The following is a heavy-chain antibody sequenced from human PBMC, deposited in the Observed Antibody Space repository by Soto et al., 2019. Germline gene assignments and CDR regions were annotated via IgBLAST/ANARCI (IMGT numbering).Heavy chain of an antibody. J-gene: IGHJ5*02. D-gene: IGHD2-2*01. V-gene: IGHV3-48*03. CDR3: AREGYCSSTSCYPGGWFDP. CDR1: VFTFSSYE. CDR2: ISSSGSTI. Sequence: GGSLRLSCAASVFTFSSYEMNWVRQAPGKGLEWVSYISSSGSTIYYADSVKGRFTISRDNAKNSLYLQMNSLRAEDTAVYYCAREGYCSSTSCYPGGWFDPWGQGTLVTVSS.